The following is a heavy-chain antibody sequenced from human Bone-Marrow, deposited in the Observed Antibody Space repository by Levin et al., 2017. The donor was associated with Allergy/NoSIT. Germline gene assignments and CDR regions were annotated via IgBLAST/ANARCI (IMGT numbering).Heavy chain of an antibody. V-gene: IGHV1-24*01. Sequence: GASVKVSCKVSGYTLSELSMHWVRQSPGKGLEWMGGFDPEIGQTIYAHNFQGRINMPEDTSTDTAYMELSSLRSEDTAVYYCATLTVFNTWNPSWGQGTLVSVSS. CDR2: FDPEIGQT. CDR3: ATLTVFNTWNPS. CDR1: GYTLSELS. J-gene: IGHJ4*02. D-gene: IGHD1-1*01.